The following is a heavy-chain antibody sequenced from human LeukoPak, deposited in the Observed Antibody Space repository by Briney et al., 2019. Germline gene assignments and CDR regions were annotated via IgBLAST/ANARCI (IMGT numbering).Heavy chain of an antibody. V-gene: IGHV3-74*01. CDR3: AKSRSNFETDAFDI. Sequence: GSLRLSCAASGFTVSSFWMHWIRKAPGKGLVWVSRISSDGSNTYYADSVKGRFTISRDNSRNILYLQMNSLRAEDTAVYSCAKSRSNFETDAFDIWGQGTLVTVSS. J-gene: IGHJ3*02. CDR1: GFTVSSFW. D-gene: IGHD4-11*01. CDR2: ISSDGSNT.